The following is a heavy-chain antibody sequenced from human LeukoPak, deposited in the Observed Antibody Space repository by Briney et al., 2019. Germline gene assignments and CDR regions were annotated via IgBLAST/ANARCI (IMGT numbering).Heavy chain of an antibody. V-gene: IGHV3-43*01. J-gene: IGHJ4*02. D-gene: IGHD3-3*01. CDR1: GFTFSSYW. Sequence: GGSLRLSCAASGFTFSSYWMHWVRQAPGKGLEWVSLISWDGGSTYYADSVKGRFTISRDNSKNSLYLQMNSLRTEDTALYYCAKDRSGYLDYWGQGTLVTVSS. CDR3: AKDRSGYLDY. CDR2: ISWDGGST.